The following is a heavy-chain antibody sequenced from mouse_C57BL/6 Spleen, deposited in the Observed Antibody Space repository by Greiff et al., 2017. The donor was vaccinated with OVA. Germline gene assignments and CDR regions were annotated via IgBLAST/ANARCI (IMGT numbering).Heavy chain of an antibody. CDR2: IFPGSGSP. D-gene: IGHD1-1*01. V-gene: IGHV1-75*01. J-gene: IGHJ4*01. Sequence: QVQLQQSGPELVKPGASVKISCKASGYTFTDYYINWVKQRPGQGLEWIGWIFPGSGSPYYNEKFKGKATLTVDKSSSTAYMLLSSLTSEDSAVYFCARRGYYGSSYAMDYWGQGTSVTVSS. CDR1: GYTFTDYY. CDR3: ARRGYYGSSYAMDY.